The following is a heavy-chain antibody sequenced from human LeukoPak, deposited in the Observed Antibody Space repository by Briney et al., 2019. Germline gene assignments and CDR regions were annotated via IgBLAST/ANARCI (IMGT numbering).Heavy chain of an antibody. CDR1: GYTFTGYY. CDR2: INPNSGGT. V-gene: IGHV1-2*06. D-gene: IGHD1-20*01. J-gene: IGHJ4*02. Sequence: ASVKVSCKASGYTFTGYYMHWVRQAPGQGLEWMGRINPNSGGTNYAQKFQGSVTMTRDTSISTAYMELSRLRSDDTAVYYCARDFVMITGTDRYFDYWGQGTLVTVSS. CDR3: ARDFVMITGTDRYFDY.